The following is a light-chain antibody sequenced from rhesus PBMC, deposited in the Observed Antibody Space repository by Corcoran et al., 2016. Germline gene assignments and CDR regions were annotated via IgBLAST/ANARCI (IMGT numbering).Light chain of an antibody. CDR1: QSVGSS. J-gene: IGKJ3*01. V-gene: IGKV3-53*01. CDR2: GAS. Sequence: QVILTQSPATLSLSPGERATLSCRASQSVGSSLAWYQQKPGQAPRLLIYGASSRATGIPDRVSGSGSGTEVTLTISSLKPEDFAVYYCQKYGSSPPFTFGPGTKLDIK. CDR3: QKYGSSPPFT.